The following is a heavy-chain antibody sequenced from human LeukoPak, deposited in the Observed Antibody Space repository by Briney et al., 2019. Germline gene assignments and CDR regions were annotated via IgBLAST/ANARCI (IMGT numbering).Heavy chain of an antibody. D-gene: IGHD6-13*01. CDR1: GGSISSYY. CDR2: IYTSGST. V-gene: IGHV4-4*07. CDR3: ARVTGYVMEDYFDY. Sequence: SETLSLTCTVSGGSISSYYWSWIRQPAGKGLEWIGRIYTSGSTNYNPSLKSRVTMSVDTSKNQFSLRLSSVTAADMAVYYCARVTGYVMEDYFDYWGQGTLVTVSS. J-gene: IGHJ4*02.